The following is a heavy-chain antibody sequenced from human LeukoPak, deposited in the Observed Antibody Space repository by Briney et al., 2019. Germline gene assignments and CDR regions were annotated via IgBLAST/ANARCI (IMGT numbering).Heavy chain of an antibody. CDR1: GGSISSGGYS. CDR2: IYHSGST. D-gene: IGHD3-22*01. CDR3: ARDYYDSCGYYSGFDY. J-gene: IGHJ4*02. V-gene: IGHV4-30-2*01. Sequence: SETLSLTCAVSGGSISSGGYSWSWIRQPPGKGLEWIGYIYHSGSTYYNPSLKSRVTISVDRSKNQFSLKLSSVTAADTAVYYCARDYYDSCGYYSGFDYWGQGTLVTVSS.